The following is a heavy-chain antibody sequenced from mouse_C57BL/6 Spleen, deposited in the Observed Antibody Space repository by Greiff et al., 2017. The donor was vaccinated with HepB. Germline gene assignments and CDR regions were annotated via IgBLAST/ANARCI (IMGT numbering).Heavy chain of an antibody. Sequence: EVKLMESGPELVKPGASVKIPCKASGYTFTDYNMDWVKQSHGKSLEWIGDINPNNGGTIYNQKFKGKATLTVDKSSSTAYMELRSLTSEDTAVYYCARGKGYYDYDPFAYWGQGTLVTVSA. V-gene: IGHV1-18*01. CDR1: GYTFTDYN. CDR3: ARGKGYYDYDPFAY. D-gene: IGHD2-4*01. J-gene: IGHJ3*01. CDR2: INPNNGGT.